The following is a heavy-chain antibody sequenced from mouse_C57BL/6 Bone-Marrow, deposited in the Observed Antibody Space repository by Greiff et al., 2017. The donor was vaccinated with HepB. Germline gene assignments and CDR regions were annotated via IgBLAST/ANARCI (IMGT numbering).Heavy chain of an antibody. Sequence: EVKLEESGGGLVQPGGSMKLSCAASGFTFSDAWMDWVRQSPEKGLEWVAEIRNKANNHATYYAESVKGRFTISRDDSKSSVYLQMNSLRAEDTGIYYCTSEISYYYGSSWFAYWGQGTLVTVSA. V-gene: IGHV6-6*01. CDR3: TSEISYYYGSSWFAY. D-gene: IGHD1-1*01. CDR2: IRNKANNHAT. CDR1: GFTFSDAW. J-gene: IGHJ3*01.